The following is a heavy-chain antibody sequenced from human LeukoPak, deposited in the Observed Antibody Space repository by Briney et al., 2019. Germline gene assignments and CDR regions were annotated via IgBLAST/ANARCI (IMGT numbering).Heavy chain of an antibody. CDR3: ARGLGVRGVINPRDYYYYYMDV. D-gene: IGHD3-10*01. Sequence: ASVKVSCKASGYTFTSYGISWVRQAPGQGLEWMGWISAYNGNTNYAQKFQGRVTITADKSTSTAYMELSSLRSEDTAVYYCARGLGVRGVINPRDYYYYYMDVWGKGTTVTVSS. V-gene: IGHV1-18*01. J-gene: IGHJ6*03. CDR2: ISAYNGNT. CDR1: GYTFTSYG.